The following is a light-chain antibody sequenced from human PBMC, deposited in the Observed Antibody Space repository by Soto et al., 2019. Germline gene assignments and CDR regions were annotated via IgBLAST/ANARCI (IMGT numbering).Light chain of an antibody. CDR3: QAWDTSTVV. J-gene: IGLJ2*01. CDR2: QDT. Sequence: SYELTQPPSVSVSLGQTASITCSGDKLGDKYASWYQLKPGQSPVLVIYQDTKRPSGIPERFSGSNSGTTATLSISGTQAMDEADYYCQAWDTSTVVFGGGTKLTVL. V-gene: IGLV3-1*01. CDR1: KLGDKY.